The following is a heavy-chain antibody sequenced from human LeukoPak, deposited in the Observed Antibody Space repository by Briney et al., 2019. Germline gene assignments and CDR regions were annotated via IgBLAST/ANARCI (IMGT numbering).Heavy chain of an antibody. V-gene: IGHV3-9*01. J-gene: IGHJ4*02. CDR3: AKGEGYSYGPFGY. D-gene: IGHD5-18*01. CDR1: GFTFDDYA. Sequence: GGSLRLSCAASGFTFDDYAMYWVRQAPGKGLEWVSGISWNSGSIGYADSVKGRFTISRDNAKNSLYLQMNSLRAEDTALYYCAKGEGYSYGPFGYWGQGILVTVSS. CDR2: ISWNSGSI.